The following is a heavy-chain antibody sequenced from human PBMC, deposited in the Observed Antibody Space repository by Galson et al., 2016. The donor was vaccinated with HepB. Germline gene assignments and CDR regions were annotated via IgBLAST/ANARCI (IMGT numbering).Heavy chain of an antibody. CDR3: AKWGNAGSSFNYFHKFSLDV. D-gene: IGHD1-26*01. V-gene: IGHV3-9*01. Sequence: LRLSCAASGFTFDDYAMHWVRQVPGKGLEWVSGISWNSGRIDYADSVKGRFTISRDNAKKSLYMQMNSLRHEDTALYYCAKWGNAGSSFNYFHKFSLDVWGQGTTVIVSS. CDR1: GFTFDDYA. CDR2: ISWNSGRI. J-gene: IGHJ6*02.